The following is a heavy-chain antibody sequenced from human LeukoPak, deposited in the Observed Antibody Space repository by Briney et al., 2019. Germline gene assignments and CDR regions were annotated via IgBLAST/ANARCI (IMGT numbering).Heavy chain of an antibody. D-gene: IGHD6-13*01. CDR2: ISGSGGST. V-gene: IGHV3-23*01. CDR1: GFTFSSYA. J-gene: IGHJ4*02. Sequence: GGSLRLSCAASGFTFSSYAMSWVRQAPGKGLEWVSAISGSGGSTYYADSVKGRFTISRDNSKNTLYLQMNSLRAEDTAVYYCARIIAAAEYFDYWGQGTLVTVSS. CDR3: ARIIAAAEYFDY.